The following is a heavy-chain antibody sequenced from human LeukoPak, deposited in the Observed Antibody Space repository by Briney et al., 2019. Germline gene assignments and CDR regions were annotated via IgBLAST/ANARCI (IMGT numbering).Heavy chain of an antibody. J-gene: IGHJ6*02. Sequence: PGGSLRLSCAASGFTFSSYGMHWVRQAPGKGLEWVAFIRYDGSNKYYADSVKGRFTISRDNSKNTLYLQMNSLRAEDTAVYYCAKDPLMVRYYYYYYGMDVWGQGTTVTVSS. CDR1: GFTFSSYG. CDR3: AKDPLMVRYYYYYYGMDV. D-gene: IGHD3-10*01. CDR2: IRYDGSNK. V-gene: IGHV3-30*02.